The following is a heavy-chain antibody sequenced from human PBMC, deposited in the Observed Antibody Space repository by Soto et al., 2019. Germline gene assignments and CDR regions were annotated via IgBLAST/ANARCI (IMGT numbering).Heavy chain of an antibody. CDR1: GFTFSSYA. J-gene: IGHJ4*02. CDR2: ISGSGGST. D-gene: IGHD3-3*01. Sequence: GGSLRLSCAASGFTFSSYAMSWVRQAPGKGLEWVSAISGSGGSTYYADSVKGRFTISRDNSKNTLYLQMNSLRAEDTAVYYCAKDHDPYYDFWSGYYTLDYWGQGTLVTVSS. V-gene: IGHV3-23*01. CDR3: AKDHDPYYDFWSGYYTLDY.